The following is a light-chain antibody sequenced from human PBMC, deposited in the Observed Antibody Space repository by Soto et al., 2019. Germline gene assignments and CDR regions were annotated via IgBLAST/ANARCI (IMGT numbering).Light chain of an antibody. CDR1: RGHSGYA. V-gene: IGLV4-69*01. CDR2: VNSDGSH. CDR3: QTWGTAIQGV. J-gene: IGLJ2*01. Sequence: QSVLTQSPSASASLGASVKLTCTLSRGHSGYAIAWHQQQPEKGPRYLMKVNSDGSHTRGDGIPDRFSGSSSGAEHYLTISSRQSEDEADYYCQTWGTAIQGVFGGGTKLTVL.